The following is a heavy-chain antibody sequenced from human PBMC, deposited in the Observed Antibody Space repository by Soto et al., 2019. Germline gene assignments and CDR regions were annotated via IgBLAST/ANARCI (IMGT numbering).Heavy chain of an antibody. D-gene: IGHD5-12*01. CDR2: ISSSGNYI. V-gene: IGHV3-21*01. Sequence: GGSLRLSCVGFGFTFSSYTMNWVRQAPGKGLEWVSSISSSGNYIYYADSVKGRFTVSRDNANNSLYLEMNSLRGEDTAVYFCARSIAAARIDWFDPRGQGTLVTVSS. CDR1: GFTFSSYT. J-gene: IGHJ5*02. CDR3: ARSIAAARIDWFDP.